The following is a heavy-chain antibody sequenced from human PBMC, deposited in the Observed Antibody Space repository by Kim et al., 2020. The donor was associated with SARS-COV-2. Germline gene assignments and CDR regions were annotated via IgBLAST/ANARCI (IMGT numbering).Heavy chain of an antibody. J-gene: IGHJ6*01. D-gene: IGHD3-3*01. Sequence: SETLSLTCTVSGGSISSSSYYWGWIRQPPGKGLEWIGRIYYSGSTYYNPSLKSRFTISVDTSKNPFSLKLNSVSAADTSLYYCSRVLSPLPFWSGYVHY. CDR3: SRVLSPLPFWSGYVHY. CDR1: GGSISSSSYY. V-gene: IGHV4-39*01. CDR2: IYYSGST.